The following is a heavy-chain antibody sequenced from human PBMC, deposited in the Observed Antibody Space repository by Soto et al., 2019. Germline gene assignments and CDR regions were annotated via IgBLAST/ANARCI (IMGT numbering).Heavy chain of an antibody. CDR1: GFTFSSYW. J-gene: IGHJ4*02. Sequence: GGSLRLSCAASGFTFSSYWMHWVRQAPGKGLVWVSRINSDGSSTSYADSVKGRFTISRDNARGTVDLQMNSLSAEDSAMYYCSADLPDWGAYAFDYWGQGTLVTVS. D-gene: IGHD3-16*01. V-gene: IGHV3-74*01. CDR2: INSDGSST. CDR3: SADLPDWGAYAFDY.